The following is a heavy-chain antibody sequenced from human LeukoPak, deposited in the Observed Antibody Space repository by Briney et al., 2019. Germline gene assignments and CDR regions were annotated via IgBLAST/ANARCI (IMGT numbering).Heavy chain of an antibody. CDR3: AKVGPLWFGIYDY. CDR2: MSGSGDKT. Sequence: GGSLRLSCEASGFTFSSYAMSWVRQAPGKGLEWVSGMSGSGDKTYYPDSVKGRFTISRDNSKNTLYLQMNSLRAEDTAVYYCAKVGPLWFGIYDYWGQGTLVTVSS. D-gene: IGHD3-10*01. CDR1: GFTFSSYA. V-gene: IGHV3-23*01. J-gene: IGHJ4*02.